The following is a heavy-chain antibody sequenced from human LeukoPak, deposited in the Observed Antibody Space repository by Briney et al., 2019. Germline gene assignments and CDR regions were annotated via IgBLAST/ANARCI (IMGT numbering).Heavy chain of an antibody. V-gene: IGHV3-11*03. D-gene: IGHD5-18*01. CDR1: GFTLSDYY. Sequence: GGSLRLSCAASGFTLSDYYMSWIRQAPGKGLEWVSYISSSSSYTNYADSVKGRFTISRDNAKNSLYLQMNSLRAEDTAVYYCARLAVDTAMVTVYYYYGMDVWGQGTTVTVSS. CDR3: ARLAVDTAMVTVYYYYGMDV. J-gene: IGHJ6*02. CDR2: ISSSSSYT.